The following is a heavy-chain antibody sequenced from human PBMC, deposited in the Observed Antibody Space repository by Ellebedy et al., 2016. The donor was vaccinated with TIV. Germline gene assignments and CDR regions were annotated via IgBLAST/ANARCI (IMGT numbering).Heavy chain of an antibody. Sequence: SETLSLXXAVYGGSFSGYYWSWIRQPPGKGLEWIGEINHSGSTNYNPSLKSRVTISVDTSKNQFSLKLSSVTAADTAVYYCARGRHPLGYCSGGSCVRPSRMDVWGQGTTVTVSS. CDR1: GGSFSGYY. CDR3: ARGRHPLGYCSGGSCVRPSRMDV. D-gene: IGHD2-15*01. V-gene: IGHV4-34*01. J-gene: IGHJ6*02. CDR2: INHSGST.